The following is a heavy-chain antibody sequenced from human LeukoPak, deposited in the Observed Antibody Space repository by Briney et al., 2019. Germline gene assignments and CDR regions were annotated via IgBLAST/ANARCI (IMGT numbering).Heavy chain of an antibody. Sequence: GESLKISCKGSGYIFTNYWIAWVRQVPGRGLEWMGIIYPGDSDTNYSPSFQGQVTISADRSIFTAYLQWSSLKASDTAIYYCAGAYYGSGSYPPYDWLDPWGQGTLVTVSS. D-gene: IGHD3-10*01. J-gene: IGHJ5*02. CDR2: IYPGDSDT. CDR3: AGAYYGSGSYPPYDWLDP. CDR1: GYIFTNYW. V-gene: IGHV5-51*01.